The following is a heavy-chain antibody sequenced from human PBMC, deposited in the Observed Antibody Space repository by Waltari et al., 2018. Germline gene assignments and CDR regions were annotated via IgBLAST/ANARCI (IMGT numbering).Heavy chain of an antibody. D-gene: IGHD2-21*01. CDR2: ISPSGGNT. Sequence: EVQLLESGGGLVQPGGSLRLSCAASGFNFNTYDMSWVGQAPGKGLEWVSAISPSGGNTHYGDSVKGRFSISRDNSKNTLYLQLNSLRAEDTAVYYCAKDRDESEPYCGSDCYWDYWGQGTLVTVSS. CDR1: GFNFNTYD. CDR3: AKDRDESEPYCGSDCYWDY. J-gene: IGHJ4*02. V-gene: IGHV3-23*01.